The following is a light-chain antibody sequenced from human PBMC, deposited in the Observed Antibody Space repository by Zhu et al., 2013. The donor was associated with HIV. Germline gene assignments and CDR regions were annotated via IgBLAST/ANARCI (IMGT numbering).Light chain of an antibody. V-gene: IGKV3-20*01. CDR1: ESINTN. CDR2: GTS. CDR3: QQYGSSPGT. J-gene: IGKJ1*01. Sequence: DIVMTQSPATLSVSPGKRATLSCRASESINTNLAWFRQRPGQTPRLLIYGTSTRATGTPDRFSGSGSGTDFTLKISRLEPEDFAVYYCQQYGSSPGTFGQGTKVEIK.